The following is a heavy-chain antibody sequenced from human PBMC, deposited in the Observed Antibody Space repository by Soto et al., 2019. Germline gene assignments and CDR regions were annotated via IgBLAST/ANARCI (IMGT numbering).Heavy chain of an antibody. CDR1: GDSVSSNSGA. V-gene: IGHV6-1*01. D-gene: IGHD3-10*01. Sequence: SQTLSLTCVISGDSVSSNSGAWNWIRQSPSRGLEWLGRTYYRSRWSFDYALSVKSRLNIDPDTSKNQFSLHLDSLTPEDTAVYYCEGVTWLRGMDVWGQGNPVTVSS. CDR3: EGVTWLRGMDV. J-gene: IGHJ6*02. CDR2: TYYRSRWSF.